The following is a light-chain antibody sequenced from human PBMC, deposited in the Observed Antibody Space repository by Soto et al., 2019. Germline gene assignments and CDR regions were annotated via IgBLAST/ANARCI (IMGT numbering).Light chain of an antibody. CDR1: QSISSW. J-gene: IGKJ1*01. CDR2: KAS. Sequence: DIQMTQSPSTLSASIGDRVTITCRASQSISSWLAWYQQKAGKAPKLLIYKASSLESGVPSRFSGSGFGTEFTLTISSLQPDDFATYYCQEYNNYWTFGQGTKVEIK. V-gene: IGKV1-5*03. CDR3: QEYNNYWT.